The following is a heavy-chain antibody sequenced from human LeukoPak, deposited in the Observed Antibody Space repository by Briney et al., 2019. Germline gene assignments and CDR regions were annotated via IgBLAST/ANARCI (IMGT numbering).Heavy chain of an antibody. Sequence: SETLSLTCNVLGGSIRSSNYYWGWLRQPPGKGLEWIGSIYYTGSTYYNPSLKGRGTMSVDTSNNQFSLKLTSATATDTAVYYCVRLFYYDTSGPPSWGQGTLVTVSS. CDR2: IYYTGST. J-gene: IGHJ5*02. CDR1: GGSIRSSNYY. D-gene: IGHD3-22*01. V-gene: IGHV4-39*01. CDR3: VRLFYYDTSGPPS.